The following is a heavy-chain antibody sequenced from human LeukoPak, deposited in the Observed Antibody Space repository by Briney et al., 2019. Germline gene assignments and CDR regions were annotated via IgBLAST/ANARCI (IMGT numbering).Heavy chain of an antibody. Sequence: SETLSLTCTVSGGSISSSSYYWGWIRQPPGKGLEWIGSIYYSGTTYYNPSLKSRVTISVDTSKNQFSLNLSSVTAADTAVYYCARPAVKYSNYYFDYWGQGTLVTVSS. CDR3: ARPAVKYSNYYFDY. CDR2: IYYSGTT. J-gene: IGHJ4*02. D-gene: IGHD4-11*01. CDR1: GGSISSSSYY. V-gene: IGHV4-39*01.